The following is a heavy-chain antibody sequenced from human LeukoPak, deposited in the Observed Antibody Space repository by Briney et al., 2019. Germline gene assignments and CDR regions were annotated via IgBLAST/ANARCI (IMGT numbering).Heavy chain of an antibody. Sequence: SSQTLSLTCTVSGGSISSGDYYWSWIRQPPGKGLEWIGYIYYSGSTYYNPSLKSRVTISVDTSKNQLSLKLSSVTAADTAVYYCARGGNDYYDSSGYYYVFSTAPDYWGQGTLVTVSS. D-gene: IGHD3-22*01. CDR3: ARGGNDYYDSSGYYYVFSTAPDY. CDR1: GGSISSGDYY. J-gene: IGHJ4*02. V-gene: IGHV4-30-4*01. CDR2: IYYSGST.